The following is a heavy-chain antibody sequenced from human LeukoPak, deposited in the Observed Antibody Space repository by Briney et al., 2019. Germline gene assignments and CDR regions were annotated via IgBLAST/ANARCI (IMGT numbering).Heavy chain of an antibody. CDR3: ASCEATAILAFDF. CDR1: GGSISSSSYY. V-gene: IGHV4-39*07. CDR2: IYYSGST. D-gene: IGHD5-18*01. Sequence: SETLSLTCTVSGGSISSSSYYWGWIRQPPGKGLEWIGSIYYSGSTYYNPYLKSRVTISVDTSKNQFSLKLSSVTAADTAVYYCASCEATAILAFDFGGEGTVVTVPS. J-gene: IGHJ4*02.